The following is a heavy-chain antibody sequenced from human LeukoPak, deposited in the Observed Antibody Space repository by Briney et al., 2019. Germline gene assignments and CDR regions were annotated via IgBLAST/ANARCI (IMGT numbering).Heavy chain of an antibody. D-gene: IGHD2-2*01. V-gene: IGHV5-51*01. CDR3: ARHYCSSTSCYPDSYYFDY. Sequence: GESLKISCKGSGYSLTSYWLGWVRQMPGKGLEWMGIIYPGDSDTRYSPSFQGQVTISADKSISTAYLQWSSLKASDTAMYYCARHYCSSTSCYPDSYYFDYWGQGTLVTVSS. J-gene: IGHJ4*02. CDR1: GYSLTSYW. CDR2: IYPGDSDT.